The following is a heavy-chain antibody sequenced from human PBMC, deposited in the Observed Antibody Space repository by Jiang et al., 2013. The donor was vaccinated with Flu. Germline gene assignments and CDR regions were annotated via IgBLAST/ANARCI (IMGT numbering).Heavy chain of an antibody. CDR3: AREAYGDYVVDY. CDR1: GFSFSTYT. CDR2: ITTTSTV. V-gene: IGHV3-48*01. J-gene: IGHJ4*02. D-gene: IGHD4-17*01. Sequence: RLSCAASGFSFSTYTMTWVRQAPGKGLEWISYITTTSTVYYADSVKGRFTISRDNAKNSLYLQMNSLRAEDTAVYYCAREAYGDYVVDYWGQGTLVTVSS.